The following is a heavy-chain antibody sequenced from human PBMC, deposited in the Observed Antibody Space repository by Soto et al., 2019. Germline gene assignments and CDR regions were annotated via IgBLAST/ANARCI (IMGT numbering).Heavy chain of an antibody. CDR2: ISYDGSNK. CDR1: GFTFSNYA. J-gene: IGHJ4*02. CDR3: AREERTYNSAWYYFDY. V-gene: IGHV3-30-3*01. Sequence: QVQLVESGGGVVQPGRSLRLTCAASGFTFSNYAMQWVRQAPGKGLEWVAGISYDGSNKNYGDSVKGRFTISRDNSKNTVSLQMNSLRAEDTAVYSCAREERTYNSAWYYFDYWGQGTLVTVSS. D-gene: IGHD6-19*01.